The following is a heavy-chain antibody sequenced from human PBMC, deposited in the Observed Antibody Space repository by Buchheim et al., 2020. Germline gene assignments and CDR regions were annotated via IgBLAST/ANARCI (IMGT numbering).Heavy chain of an antibody. CDR3: ARLVTTNNWFDP. J-gene: IGHJ5*02. CDR1: GGSFSGHY. Sequence: QVQLQQWGAGLLKPSETLSLTCTVSGGSFSGHYWSWIRQPPGKGLEWIGQINHSGSTNYNPSLKSRVTISVDTSKNQVSLKLSSMTAAGTAVYYCARLVTTNNWFDPWGQGTL. CDR2: INHSGST. D-gene: IGHD4-17*01. V-gene: IGHV4-34*01.